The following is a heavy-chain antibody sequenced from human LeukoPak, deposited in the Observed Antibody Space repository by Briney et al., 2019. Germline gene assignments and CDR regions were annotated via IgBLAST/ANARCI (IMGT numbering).Heavy chain of an antibody. CDR1: GVTFSGSA. D-gene: IGHD2-8*01. J-gene: IGHJ4*02. Sequence: PGGSLRLSCAASGVTFSGSAMHWVRPASGKGLEWVGRIRSKANSYATAYSASVKGSFTISRDDSKNPAYLQMNSLKTEDTAVYYCASPCCSNGVCYPGYWGQGTLVTVSS. V-gene: IGHV3-73*01. CDR3: ASPCCSNGVCYPGY. CDR2: IRSKANSYAT.